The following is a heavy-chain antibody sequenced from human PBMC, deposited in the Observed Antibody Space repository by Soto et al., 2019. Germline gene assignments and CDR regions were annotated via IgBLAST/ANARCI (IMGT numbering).Heavy chain of an antibody. Sequence: ASVKVSCKASGGTFSSYAISWVRQAPGQGLEWMGGIIPIFGTANYAQKFQGRVTITADESTSTAYMELSSLRSEDTAVYYCARGYSSSWYSAFDIWGQGTIVTVSS. CDR1: GGTFSSYA. CDR3: ARGYSSSWYSAFDI. J-gene: IGHJ3*02. V-gene: IGHV1-69*13. D-gene: IGHD6-13*01. CDR2: IIPIFGTA.